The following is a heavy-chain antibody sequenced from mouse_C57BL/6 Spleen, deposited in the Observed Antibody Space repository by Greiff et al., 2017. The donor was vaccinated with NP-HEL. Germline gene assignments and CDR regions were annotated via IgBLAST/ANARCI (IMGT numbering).Heavy chain of an antibody. CDR2: ISSGSSTI. D-gene: IGHD3-3*01. Sequence: DVQLVESGGGLVKPGGSLKLSCAASGFTFSDYGMHWVRQAPEKGLEWVAYISSGSSTIYYADTVKGRFTISRDNAKNTLFLQMTSLRSEDTAMYYCARGDPFAYWGQGTLVTVSA. V-gene: IGHV5-17*01. J-gene: IGHJ3*01. CDR3: ARGDPFAY. CDR1: GFTFSDYG.